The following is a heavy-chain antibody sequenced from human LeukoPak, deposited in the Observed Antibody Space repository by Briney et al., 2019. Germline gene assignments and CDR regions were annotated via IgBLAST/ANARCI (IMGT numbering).Heavy chain of an antibody. V-gene: IGHV4-59*01. J-gene: IGHJ6*02. CDR3: AGVVDTAMDKYYYYGMDV. Sequence: KASETLSLTCTVSGGSISSYYWSWIRQPPGKGLEWIGYIYYSGSTNYNPSLKSRVTISVDTSKNQFSLKLSSVTAADTAVYYCAGVVDTAMDKYYYYGMDVWGQGTTVTVSS. CDR1: GGSISSYY. D-gene: IGHD5-18*01. CDR2: IYYSGST.